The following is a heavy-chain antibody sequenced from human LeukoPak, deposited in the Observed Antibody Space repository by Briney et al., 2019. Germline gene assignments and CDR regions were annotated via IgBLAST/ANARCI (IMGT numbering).Heavy chain of an antibody. D-gene: IGHD3-3*01. V-gene: IGHV3-53*01. CDR2: IYSGGST. J-gene: IGHJ6*02. CDR3: ARESRFDFWSGYPPTYYYYGMDV. CDR1: GFTVSSNY. Sequence: GGSLRLSCAASGFTVSSNYMSWVRQAPGKGLEWVSVIYSGGSTYYADSVKGRFTISRDNSENTLYLQMNSLRAEDTAVYYCARESRFDFWSGYPPTYYYYGMDVWGQGTTVTVSS.